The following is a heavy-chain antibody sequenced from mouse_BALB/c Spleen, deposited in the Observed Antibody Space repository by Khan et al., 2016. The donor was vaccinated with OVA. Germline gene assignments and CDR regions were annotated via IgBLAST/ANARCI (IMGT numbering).Heavy chain of an antibody. CDR3: GRDGCRYNYDMDY. V-gene: IGHV3-2*02. CDR1: GYSITSDYA. J-gene: IGHJ4*01. CDR2: ISYSGST. Sequence: EVQLQESGPGLVKPSQSLSLTCTVTGYSITSDYAWNWIRQFPGNKLEWMGYISYSGSTNYNPSLKSRISITRDTSKNQFFLQLNSVKTEDTATYYCGRDGCRYNYDMDYWGQGTSVTVSS. D-gene: IGHD2-3*01.